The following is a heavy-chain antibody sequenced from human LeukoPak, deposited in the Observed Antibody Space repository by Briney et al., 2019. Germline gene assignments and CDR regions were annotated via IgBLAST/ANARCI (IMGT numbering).Heavy chain of an antibody. CDR2: IKQDGNEK. Sequence: PGGSLRLSCAASGFTFSNDWMSWVRQAPGKGLEWVANIKQDGNEKYYVDSVRGRFTISRDNAKNSLYLQMNSLRVEDTAVYYCARSLLWGAPDYWGQGTLVTVSS. D-gene: IGHD3-16*01. V-gene: IGHV3-7*01. CDR1: GFTFSNDW. J-gene: IGHJ4*02. CDR3: ARSLLWGAPDY.